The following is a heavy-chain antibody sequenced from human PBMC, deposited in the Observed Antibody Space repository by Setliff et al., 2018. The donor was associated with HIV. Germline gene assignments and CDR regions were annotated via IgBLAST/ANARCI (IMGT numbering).Heavy chain of an antibody. V-gene: IGHV4-59*08. CDR1: GGSISNYD. D-gene: IGHD2-21*02. Sequence: SETLSLTCFGCVSGGSISNYDWSWIRQPTGKGLEWIGCGYYSGITHYDPSLNSSVSISVDASKNQVSLRLNSVTVADTAVYFCARSSRGSLRDLNYWGPGTLVTVSS. J-gene: IGHJ4*02. CDR3: ARSSRGSLRDLNY. CDR2: GYYSGIT.